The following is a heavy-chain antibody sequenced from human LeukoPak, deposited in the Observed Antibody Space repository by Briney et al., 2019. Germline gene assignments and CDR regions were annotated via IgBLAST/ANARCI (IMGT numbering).Heavy chain of an antibody. CDR1: GYTFSSYD. D-gene: IGHD3-16*01. V-gene: IGHV1-8*01. J-gene: IGHJ4*02. CDR3: ARGIRGRRTFDY. CDR2: MNPNSGNT. Sequence: ASVKVSCKASGYTFSSYDVNWVRQATGQGLEWMGWMNPNSGNTGYAQKFQGRVTMTRSTSISTAYMELSSLRSEDTAVYYCARGIRGRRTFDYWGQGTLVTVSS.